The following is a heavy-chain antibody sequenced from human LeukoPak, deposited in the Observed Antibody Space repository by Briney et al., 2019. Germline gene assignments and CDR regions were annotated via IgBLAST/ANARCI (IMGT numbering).Heavy chain of an antibody. D-gene: IGHD4-17*01. CDR2: ISWDGGST. CDR1: GFTFDDYA. J-gene: IGHJ4*02. CDR3: AKDMWPRLTYGDYGNYFDY. V-gene: IGHV3-43D*03. Sequence: GGSLRLSCAASGFTFDDYAMHWVRQAPGKGLEWISLISWDGGSTYYADSVKGRFTISRDNSKNSLYLQMNSLRAEDTALYYCAKDMWPRLTYGDYGNYFDYWGQGTLVTVPS.